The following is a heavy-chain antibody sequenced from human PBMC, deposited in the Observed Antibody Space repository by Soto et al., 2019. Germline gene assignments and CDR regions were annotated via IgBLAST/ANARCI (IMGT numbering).Heavy chain of an antibody. CDR1: GFIFNNYS. V-gene: IGHV3-23*01. CDR3: AKADCHTIYCYVRDN. J-gene: IGHJ4*02. Sequence: HLGGSLRLSCAASGFIFNNYSMRCVRQAPGKGLEWVSVISDSGDSTSYTDSVRGRFTISRDNSRNTLYLQMNSLRAEDTAVYFCAKADCHTIYCYVRDNWGQGILVTVSS. CDR2: ISDSGDST. D-gene: IGHD3-10*02.